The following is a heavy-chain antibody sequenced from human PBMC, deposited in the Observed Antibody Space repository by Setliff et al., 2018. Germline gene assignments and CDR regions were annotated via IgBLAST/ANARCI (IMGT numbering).Heavy chain of an antibody. V-gene: IGHV4-39*01. D-gene: IGHD1-1*01. CDR2: IHYLGTT. CDR1: DGSSGTYY. Sequence: PSETLSLTCTVSDGSSGTYYWGWIRQPPGKGLEWIGRIHYLGTTYSNASLASRLTMSVDTSKNQFSLRLTSVTAADTAVYYCARTGTYRYFDHWGQGTLVTVSS. J-gene: IGHJ4*02. CDR3: ARTGTYRYFDH.